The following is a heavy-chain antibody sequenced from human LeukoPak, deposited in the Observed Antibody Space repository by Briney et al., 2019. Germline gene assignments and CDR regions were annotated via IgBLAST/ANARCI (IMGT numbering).Heavy chain of an antibody. CDR1: GGSISTFH. V-gene: IGHV4-59*01. D-gene: IGHD2-15*01. Sequence: SEPLSLTCTVSGGSISTFHWSWIRLPPGKGLEWIGYIYYSGSTHYNPSLKSRDTMSVNTFKNQFSLNLSSETAADTAVYYCASGKDFVGRWGQAILVTVSS. CDR3: ASGKDFVGR. CDR2: IYYSGST. J-gene: IGHJ4*02.